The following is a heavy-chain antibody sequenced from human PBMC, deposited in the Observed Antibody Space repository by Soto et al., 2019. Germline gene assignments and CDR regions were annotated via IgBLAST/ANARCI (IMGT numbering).Heavy chain of an antibody. Sequence: GASVKVSCKASGGTFSNYAISWVRQAPGQGLEWMGRIIPILGIANYAQKFQGRVTITADKSTSTAYMELSSLRSEDTAVYYCARDGVLRYFDWLGTPEYNWFDPWGQGTLVTVSS. CDR3: ARDGVLRYFDWLGTPEYNWFDP. D-gene: IGHD3-9*01. J-gene: IGHJ5*02. V-gene: IGHV1-69*04. CDR1: GGTFSNYA. CDR2: IIPILGIA.